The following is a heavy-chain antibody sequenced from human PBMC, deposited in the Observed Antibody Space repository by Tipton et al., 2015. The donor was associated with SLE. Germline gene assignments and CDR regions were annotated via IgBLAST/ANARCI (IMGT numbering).Heavy chain of an antibody. Sequence: GSLRLSCVGSGFTFRNYAMNWVRQSPGKGLEWVSSINENGRNTFYAASVKGRFAISRDNSNNTLYLQMNSLRAEDTAFYFCAKELQISILGVLIRQYFDSWGQGMLVTVSS. J-gene: IGHJ4*02. D-gene: IGHD3-3*01. V-gene: IGHV3-23*01. CDR2: INENGRNT. CDR1: GFTFRNYA. CDR3: AKELQISILGVLIRQYFDS.